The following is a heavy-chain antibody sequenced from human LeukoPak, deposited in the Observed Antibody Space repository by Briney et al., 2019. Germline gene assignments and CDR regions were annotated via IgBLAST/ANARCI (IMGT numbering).Heavy chain of an antibody. CDR1: GYTFTGYY. J-gene: IGHJ5*02. CDR3: ARAPYGDIVVVPAGDWFDP. CDR2: INPNSGGT. V-gene: IGHV1-2*02. D-gene: IGHD2-2*01. Sequence: GSVKVSCKASGYTFTGYYMHWVRQAPGQGLEWMGWINPNSGGTNYAQKFQGRVTMTRDTSISTAYMELSRLRSDDTAVYYCARAPYGDIVVVPAGDWFDPWGQGTLVTVSS.